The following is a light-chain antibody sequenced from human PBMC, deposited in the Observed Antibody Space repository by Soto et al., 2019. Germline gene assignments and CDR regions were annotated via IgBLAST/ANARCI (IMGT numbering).Light chain of an antibody. CDR2: LGS. CDR1: QSLLHSNGFNY. Sequence: DIVMTQSPLSLPVTPGEPASISCRSSQSLLHSNGFNYLDWYLQKPGQSPQLLIFLGSNRASGVTDKCSGSGSGTDFTLKISRVEAEDVGVYYCMQALQTPLTFGGGTKVDIK. J-gene: IGKJ4*01. V-gene: IGKV2-28*01. CDR3: MQALQTPLT.